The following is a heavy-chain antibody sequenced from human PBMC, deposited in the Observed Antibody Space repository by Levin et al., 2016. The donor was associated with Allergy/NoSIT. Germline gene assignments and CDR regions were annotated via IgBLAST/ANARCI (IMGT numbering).Heavy chain of an antibody. D-gene: IGHD3-16*01. J-gene: IGHJ2*01. Sequence: GSLRLSCAASGFTFSSYGMHWVRQAPGKGLEWVAVIWYDGSNKYYADSVKGRFTISRDNAKNSLSLQMNSLRVEDTAVYYCARRFYDKSYFDLWGRGTLVTVSS. CDR1: GFTFSSYG. CDR3: ARRFYDKSYFDL. V-gene: IGHV3-33*03. CDR2: IWYDGSNK.